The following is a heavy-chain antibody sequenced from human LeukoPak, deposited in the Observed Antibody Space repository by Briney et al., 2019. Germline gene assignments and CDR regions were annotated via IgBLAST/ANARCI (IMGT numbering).Heavy chain of an antibody. CDR3: ARVLDSSGYLNWFDP. J-gene: IGHJ5*02. D-gene: IGHD3-22*01. V-gene: IGHV1-69*05. CDR1: GGTFSSYA. CDR2: IIPIFGTA. Sequence: RASVKVSCKASGGTFSSYAISWVRQAPGQGLEWMGRIIPIFGTANYAQKFQGRVTITTDESTSTAYMELSSLRSEDTAMYYCARVLDSSGYLNWFDPWGQGTLVTVSS.